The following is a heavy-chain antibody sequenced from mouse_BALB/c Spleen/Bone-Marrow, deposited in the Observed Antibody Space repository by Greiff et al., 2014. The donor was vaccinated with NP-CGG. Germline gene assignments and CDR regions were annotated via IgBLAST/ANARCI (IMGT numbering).Heavy chain of an antibody. J-gene: IGHJ1*01. Sequence: QQSGAELVMPGASVKMSCKASGYTFTDYWMHWVKQRPGQGLEWIGAIDTSDSYTSYNQKFKGKATLTVDESSSTAYMQLSSLTSEDSAVYYCARSAGYWYFDVWGAGTTVTVSS. D-gene: IGHD1-2*01. CDR2: IDTSDSYT. CDR3: ARSAGYWYFDV. V-gene: IGHV1-69*01. CDR1: GYTFTDYW.